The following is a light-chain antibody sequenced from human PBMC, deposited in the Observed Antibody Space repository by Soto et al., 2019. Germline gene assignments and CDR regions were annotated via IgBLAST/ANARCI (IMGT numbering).Light chain of an antibody. CDR1: QSISSS. CDR3: QQTFNLPRT. J-gene: IGKJ1*01. CDR2: AAS. Sequence: DIQMTQSSSSLSASVGETITITCRASQSISSSLNWFQHSPGQPPKLLLFAASNLHAGVPPRFSGSGSGTSFSLTIRSLQPEDFATYYCQQTFNLPRTFGPGTRVEFK. V-gene: IGKV1-39*01.